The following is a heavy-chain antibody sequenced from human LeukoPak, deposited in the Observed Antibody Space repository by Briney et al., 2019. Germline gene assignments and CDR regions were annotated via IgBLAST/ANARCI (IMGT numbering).Heavy chain of an antibody. D-gene: IGHD6-19*01. V-gene: IGHV1-24*01. CDR3: ATASSGWYGYFDY. CDR2: FDPEDGET. Sequence: ASVKVPCKVSGYTLTELSMHWVRQAPGKGLEWMGGFDPEDGETIYAQKFQGRVTMTEDTSTDTAYMELSSLRSEDTAVYYCATASSGWYGYFDYWGQGTLVTVSS. J-gene: IGHJ4*02. CDR1: GYTLTELS.